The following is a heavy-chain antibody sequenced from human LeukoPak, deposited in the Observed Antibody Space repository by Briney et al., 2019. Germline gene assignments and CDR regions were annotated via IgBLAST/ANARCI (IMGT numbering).Heavy chain of an antibody. D-gene: IGHD6-13*01. CDR1: GFTLSSYW. CDR2: INSDESTT. V-gene: IGHV3-74*01. Sequence: PGGSLRLSCEASGFTLSSYWMHWVRQAPGKGLVWVSRINSDESTTNYADSVKGRSTISRDNAKNTLYLQMDSLRAEDTAVYYCVRESGAAADYWGQGTLVTVSS. CDR3: VRESGAAADY. J-gene: IGHJ4*02.